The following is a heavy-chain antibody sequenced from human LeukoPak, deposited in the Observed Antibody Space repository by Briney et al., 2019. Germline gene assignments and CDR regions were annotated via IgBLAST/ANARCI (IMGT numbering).Heavy chain of an antibody. J-gene: IGHJ4*02. CDR1: GGTFSSYA. D-gene: IGHD3-22*01. CDR2: IIPIFGTA. V-gene: IGHV1-69*13. Sequence: SVKVSCKASGGTFSSYAISWVRQAPGQGLEWMGGIIPIFGTANYAQKFQGRVTITADESTSTAYMELSSLRSKDTAVYYCARHLLTYDSSGYATYWGQGTLVTVSS. CDR3: ARHLLTYDSSGYATY.